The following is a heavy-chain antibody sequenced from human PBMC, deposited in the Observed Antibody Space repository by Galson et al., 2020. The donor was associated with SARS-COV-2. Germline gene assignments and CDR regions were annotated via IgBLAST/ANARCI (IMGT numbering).Heavy chain of an antibody. J-gene: IGHJ6*02. V-gene: IGHV4-34*01. Sequence: SETLSLTCAVYGGSFSGYYWSWIRQPPGKGLEWIGEINHSGSTNYNPSLKSRVTISVDTSKNQFSLKLSSVTAADTAVYYCARGTSYYRNLPAAIHYYYYGMDVWGQGTTVTVSS. D-gene: IGHD2-2*01. CDR1: GGSFSGYY. CDR2: INHSGST. CDR3: ARGTSYYRNLPAAIHYYYYGMDV.